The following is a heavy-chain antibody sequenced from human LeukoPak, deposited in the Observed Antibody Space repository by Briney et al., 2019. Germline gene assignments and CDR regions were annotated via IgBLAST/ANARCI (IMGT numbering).Heavy chain of an antibody. Sequence: GGSLRLSCAASGFTFRSSEMNWVRHAPGEGLEWVSYIGSSDTTVHYSDSVEGRFTISRDNAKNSLYLQMNSLRAEDTAIYYCARLTVTTKDAFDIWGQGTMVIVSS. V-gene: IGHV3-48*03. CDR3: ARLTVTTKDAFDI. J-gene: IGHJ3*02. CDR2: IGSSDTTV. CDR1: GFTFRSSE. D-gene: IGHD4-17*01.